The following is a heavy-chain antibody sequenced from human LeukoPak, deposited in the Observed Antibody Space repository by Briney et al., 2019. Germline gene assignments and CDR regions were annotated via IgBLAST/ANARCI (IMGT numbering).Heavy chain of an antibody. Sequence: GGSLRLSCAASGFTFSSYWMSWVRQAPGKGLEWVANIKQDASEKYYVDSVKGRFTISGDNGKNSLYLQMKSLRAEDTAVYYCARFPGVYYYYYYMDVWGKGTTVTVSS. CDR1: GFTFSSYW. V-gene: IGHV3-7*01. CDR2: IKQDASEK. J-gene: IGHJ6*03. CDR3: ARFPGVYYYYYYMDV.